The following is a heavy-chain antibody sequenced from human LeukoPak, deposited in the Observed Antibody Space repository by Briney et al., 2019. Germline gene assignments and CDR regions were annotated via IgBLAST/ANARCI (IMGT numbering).Heavy chain of an antibody. CDR2: ISSGGGTT. Sequence: GGSLRLSCAASGFTFSSYAMSWVRQAPGKGLEWVSSISSGGGTTYYADSVRGRFTISRDNSRTTLFLQMNSLRAEDTAVYYCAKRLPPDYWGQGTLVTVSS. CDR3: AKRLPPDY. CDR1: GFTFSSYA. V-gene: IGHV3-23*01. J-gene: IGHJ4*02. D-gene: IGHD1-14*01.